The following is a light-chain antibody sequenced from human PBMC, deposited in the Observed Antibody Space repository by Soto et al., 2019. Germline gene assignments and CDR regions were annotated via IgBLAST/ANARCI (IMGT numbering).Light chain of an antibody. Sequence: TQSPGTLSLSPGEGATLSCRASQSLTNSFIAWYQQKPGQAPRLLIYDTSIRASGIPDRFSGSGSGTDFTLTISRLEPEDFAVYYCQQYATSPLTFGGGTKVDIK. V-gene: IGKV3-20*01. CDR3: QQYATSPLT. CDR2: DTS. CDR1: QSLTNSF. J-gene: IGKJ4*01.